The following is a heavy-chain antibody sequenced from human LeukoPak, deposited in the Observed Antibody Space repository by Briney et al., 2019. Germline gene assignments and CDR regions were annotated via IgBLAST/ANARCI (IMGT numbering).Heavy chain of an antibody. CDR3: ARDSGSSWYYNWFDP. D-gene: IGHD6-13*01. CDR1: GFTFSSYW. V-gene: IGHV3-7*01. J-gene: IGHJ5*02. CDR2: IKQDGSEK. Sequence: PGGSLRLSCAVSGFTFSSYWMSWVRQAPGKGLEWVANIKQDGSEKYYVDSVKGRFTISRDNAKNSLYLQMNSLGAEDTAVYYCARDSGSSWYYNWFDPWGQGTLVTVSS.